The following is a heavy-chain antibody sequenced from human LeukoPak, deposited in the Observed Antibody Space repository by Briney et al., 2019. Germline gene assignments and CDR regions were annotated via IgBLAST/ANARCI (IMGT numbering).Heavy chain of an antibody. CDR1: GFTFSTYG. Sequence: GGSLRLSCAASGFTFSTYGMHWVRQAPGKGLEWVAVIWYDGSKAYYIDSVRGRFTISRDNSKNTLDLHMSGLRAEDTAVYYCARDRTVYCSSPSCYKPQPNPHPPPDYWGQGTLVTVSS. CDR2: IWYDGSKA. D-gene: IGHD2-2*02. CDR3: ARDRTVYCSSPSCYKPQPNPHPPPDY. V-gene: IGHV3-33*01. J-gene: IGHJ4*02.